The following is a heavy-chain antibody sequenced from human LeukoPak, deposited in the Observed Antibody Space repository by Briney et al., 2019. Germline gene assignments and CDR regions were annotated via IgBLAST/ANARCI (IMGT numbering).Heavy chain of an antibody. CDR3: AGAIAVDGSDY. D-gene: IGHD6-19*01. CDR1: GFTFSDYY. Sequence: NAGGSLRLSCAASGFTFSDYYMSWIRQAPVKELEWVSYISSSGSTIYYADSVKGRFTISRDNAKNSLYLQMNSLRAEDTAVYYCAGAIAVDGSDYWGQGTLVTVSS. V-gene: IGHV3-11*01. CDR2: ISSSGSTI. J-gene: IGHJ4*02.